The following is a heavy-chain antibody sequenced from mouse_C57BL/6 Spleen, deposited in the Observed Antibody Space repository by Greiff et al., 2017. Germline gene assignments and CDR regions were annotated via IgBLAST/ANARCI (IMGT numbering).Heavy chain of an antibody. J-gene: IGHJ3*01. D-gene: IGHD4-1*01. CDR3: ARTWAVAY. Sequence: VQLQQPGAELVKPGASVKLSCKASGYTFTSYWMQWVKQRPGQGLEWIGEIDPSDSYTNYNQKFKGKATLTVDTSSSTAYMQLSSLTSEDSAVYYCARTWAVAYWGQGTLVTVSA. V-gene: IGHV1-50*01. CDR2: IDPSDSYT. CDR1: GYTFTSYW.